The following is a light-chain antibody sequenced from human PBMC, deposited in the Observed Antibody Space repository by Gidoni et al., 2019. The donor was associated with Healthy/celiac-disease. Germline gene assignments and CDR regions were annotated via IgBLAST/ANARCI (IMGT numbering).Light chain of an antibody. J-gene: IGLJ2*01. V-gene: IGLV1-44*01. CDR3: AAWDDSLNGPV. CDR1: SSNIGSNT. Sequence: QSVLTQPPSASGPPGQRVTISCSGSSSNIGSNTVNWYQQLPGTAPKLLIYSNNQGPSGVPDRFSGSKSGTSASLAISGLQSEDEADYYCAAWDDSLNGPVFGGGTKLTVL. CDR2: SNN.